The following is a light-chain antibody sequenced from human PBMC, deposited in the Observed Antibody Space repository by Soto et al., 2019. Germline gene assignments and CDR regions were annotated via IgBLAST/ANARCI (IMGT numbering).Light chain of an antibody. J-gene: IGKJ5*01. V-gene: IGKV3D-20*02. CDR3: QQRKNWPPIT. Sequence: EVVMTQSPATLSVSPGERATLSCRASQSVDSTYLAWYQQKPDQSPRLLIYATSTRAAGIPDRFSGSGSGTVFTLTIGSLEPEDSAVYYCQQRKNWPPITFGQGTRLEIK. CDR2: ATS. CDR1: QSVDSTY.